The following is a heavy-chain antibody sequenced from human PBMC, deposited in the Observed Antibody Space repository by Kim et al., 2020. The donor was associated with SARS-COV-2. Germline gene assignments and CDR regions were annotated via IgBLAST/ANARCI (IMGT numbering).Heavy chain of an antibody. V-gene: IGHV1-3*01. CDR3: ARVIVVPAAEYYFDY. D-gene: IGHD2-2*01. Sequence: QKFQGRVTITRDTSASTAYMELSSLRSEDTAVYYCARVIVVPAAEYYFDYWGQGTLVTVSS. J-gene: IGHJ4*02.